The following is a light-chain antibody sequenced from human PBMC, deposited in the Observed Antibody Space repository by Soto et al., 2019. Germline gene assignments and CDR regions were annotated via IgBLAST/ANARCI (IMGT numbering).Light chain of an antibody. V-gene: IGKV3-20*01. CDR2: GAS. J-gene: IGKJ4*01. CDR3: QQYGRSVT. CDR1: QSLSSSY. Sequence: EIVLTQSPGTLSLSAGERATLSCRASQSLSSSYLAWYQQKPGQAPRLLIYGASSRATGIPDRFSGSGSGTDFTLTISRLEPDVFAVYYCQQYGRSVTFGGGTKVEIK.